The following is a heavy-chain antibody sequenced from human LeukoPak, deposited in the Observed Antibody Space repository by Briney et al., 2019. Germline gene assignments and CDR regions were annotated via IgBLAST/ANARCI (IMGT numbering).Heavy chain of an antibody. V-gene: IGHV1-8*01. J-gene: IGHJ6*03. CDR2: MNPNSGNT. Sequence: ASVKVSCKASGYTFTSYDINWVRQATGQGLEWMGWMNPNSGNTGYAQKFQGRVTTTRNTSISTAYMELSSLRSEDTAVYHCARAESWTGTTDYYYMDVWGKGTTVTVSS. D-gene: IGHD1-1*01. CDR3: ARAESWTGTTDYYYMDV. CDR1: GYTFTSYD.